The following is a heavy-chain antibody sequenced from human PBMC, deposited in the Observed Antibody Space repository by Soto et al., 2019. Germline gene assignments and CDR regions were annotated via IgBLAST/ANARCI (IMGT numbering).Heavy chain of an antibody. V-gene: IGHV3-30-3*01. CDR3: ARDLRDIVVVVAATLDY. D-gene: IGHD2-15*01. CDR1: GFTFSSYA. Sequence: SGGSLRLSCAASGFTFSSYAMHWVRQAPGKGLEWVAVISYDGSNKYYADSVKGRFTISRDNSKNTLYLQMNSLRAEDTAVYYCARDLRDIVVVVAATLDYWGQGTLVTVSS. CDR2: ISYDGSNK. J-gene: IGHJ4*02.